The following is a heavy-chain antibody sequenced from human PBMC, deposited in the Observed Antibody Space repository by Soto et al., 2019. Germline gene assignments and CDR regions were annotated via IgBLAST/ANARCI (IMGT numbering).Heavy chain of an antibody. CDR2: MYYSGST. CDR3: ARGTFGVVKD. J-gene: IGHJ4*02. D-gene: IGHD3-3*01. Sequence: QVQLQESGPGLVKPAETLSLTCTVSGGSISSYYWSWIRQPPGKGLEWIGYMYYSGSTNYNPSLKSRVTISIDTSRNQFSLKLSSVTAADTAVYYCARGTFGVVKDWGQGTLVTVSS. V-gene: IGHV4-59*01. CDR1: GGSISSYY.